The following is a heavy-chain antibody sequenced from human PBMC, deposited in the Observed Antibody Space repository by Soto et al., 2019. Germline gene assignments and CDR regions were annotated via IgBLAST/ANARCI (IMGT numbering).Heavy chain of an antibody. CDR3: ARLSIAAAGTYYYYGMDV. Sequence: SCPTLVNPTQTLTLTCTFSGFSLSTSGMCVSWIRQPPGKALEWLARIDWDDDKYYSTSLKTRLTISKDTSKNQVVLTMTDMDPVDTATYYCARLSIAAAGTYYYYGMDVWGQGTTVTVSS. D-gene: IGHD6-13*01. CDR2: IDWDDDK. CDR1: GFSLSTSGMC. V-gene: IGHV2-70*11. J-gene: IGHJ6*02.